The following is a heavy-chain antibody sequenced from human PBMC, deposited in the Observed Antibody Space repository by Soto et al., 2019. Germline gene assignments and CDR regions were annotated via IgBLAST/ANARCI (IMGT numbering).Heavy chain of an antibody. CDR3: ARQGASGFGMDV. D-gene: IGHD1-26*01. CDR2: VYTTGST. CDR1: DGSIRSYY. V-gene: IGHV4-4*07. J-gene: IGHJ6*02. Sequence: SETLSLTXNVSDGSIRSYYWSWVRQPAGKALEWIGRVYTTGSTNYNPSLRSRVSISVDTSKNQFSLTATSVTAADTAVYYCARQGASGFGMDVWGQGTTVTVS.